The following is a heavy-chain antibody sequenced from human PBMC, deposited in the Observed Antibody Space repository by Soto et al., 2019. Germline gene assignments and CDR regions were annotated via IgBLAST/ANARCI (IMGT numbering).Heavy chain of an antibody. CDR1: GGTFSRYT. Sequence: QAQLVQSGAEVKKPGSSVKVSCTASGGTFSRYTISWVRQAPGQGLEWMGGIIPIFGTANYAQKFQGRVTITADESTSTAYMELISLRSADTAVYYCATETDIVVVVAATRESYGMAVWGHGTTDAV. CDR2: IIPIFGTA. J-gene: IGHJ6*02. CDR3: ATETDIVVVVAATRESYGMAV. D-gene: IGHD2-15*01. V-gene: IGHV1-69*01.